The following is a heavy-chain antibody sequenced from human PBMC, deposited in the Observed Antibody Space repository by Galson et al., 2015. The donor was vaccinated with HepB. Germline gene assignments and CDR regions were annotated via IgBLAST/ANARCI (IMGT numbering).Heavy chain of an antibody. Sequence: SVKVSCKASGYTLTSYAMHWVRQAPGQRLEWMGWINAGNGNTNYAQKFQGWVTMTRDTSISTAYMELSRLRSDDTAVYYCARERRTCSSTSCALDYWGQGTLVTVSS. CDR1: GYTLTSYA. V-gene: IGHV1-3*01. CDR2: INAGNGNT. J-gene: IGHJ4*02. CDR3: ARERRTCSSTSCALDY. D-gene: IGHD2-2*01.